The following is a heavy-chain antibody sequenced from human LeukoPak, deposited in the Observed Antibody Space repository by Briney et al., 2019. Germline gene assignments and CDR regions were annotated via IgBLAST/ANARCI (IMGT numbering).Heavy chain of an antibody. D-gene: IGHD3-3*02. CDR3: VKDDLSDWFDP. V-gene: IGHV3-64D*09. Sequence: GGSLRLSCSASGFTFSSYAMHWARQAPGKGLEYVSAISSNGGSTYYADSVKGRFTISRDNSKNTLYLQISSLRAEDTAVYYCVKDDLSDWFDPWGQGTLVTVSS. CDR1: GFTFSSYA. J-gene: IGHJ5*02. CDR2: ISSNGGST.